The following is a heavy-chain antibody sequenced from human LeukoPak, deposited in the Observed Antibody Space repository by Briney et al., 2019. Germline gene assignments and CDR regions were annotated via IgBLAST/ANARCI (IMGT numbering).Heavy chain of an antibody. CDR3: ARHYSSAYYYYGMDV. D-gene: IGHD3-22*01. CDR1: GGAISSYY. V-gene: IGHV4-59*08. CDR2: IYNSETT. Sequence: SGTLSLTCTVSGGAISSYYWSWIGQPPGKGLEWIGYIYNSETTNYNPSLKSRVTISLDTSKNQVSLKLSSLAAADTAVYFCARHYSSAYYYYGMDVWGQGTTVTVSS. J-gene: IGHJ6*02.